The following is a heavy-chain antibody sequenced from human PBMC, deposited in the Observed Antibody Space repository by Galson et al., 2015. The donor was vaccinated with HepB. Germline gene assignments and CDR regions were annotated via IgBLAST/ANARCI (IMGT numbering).Heavy chain of an antibody. D-gene: IGHD3-22*01. V-gene: IGHV3-33*08. CDR1: GFTFSSYG. CDR3: ARELDYYDSSGYPDY. Sequence: SLRLSCAASGFTFSSYGMHWVRQAPGKGLEWVAVIWYDGSNKYYADSVKGRFTISRDNSKNTLYLQMNSLRAEDTAVYYCARELDYYDSSGYPDYWGQGTLVTVSS. J-gene: IGHJ4*02. CDR2: IWYDGSNK.